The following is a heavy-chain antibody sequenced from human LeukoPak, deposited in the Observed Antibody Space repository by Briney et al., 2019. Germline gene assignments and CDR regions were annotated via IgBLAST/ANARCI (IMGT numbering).Heavy chain of an antibody. D-gene: IGHD1-1*01. CDR2: IYYSGRT. CDR1: GGSISSGGYS. V-gene: IGHV4-61*08. J-gene: IGHJ4*02. CDR3: ARRNGRLEFDY. Sequence: SETLSLTCAVSGGSISSGGYSWSWIRQPPGKGLEWIGYIYYSGRTNYNPSLKSRVTISVDTSKNQFSLKLSSVTAADTAVYYCARRNGRLEFDYWGQGTLVTVSS.